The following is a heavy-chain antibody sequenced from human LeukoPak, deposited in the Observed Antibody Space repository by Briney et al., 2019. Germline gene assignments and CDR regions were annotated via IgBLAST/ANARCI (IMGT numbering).Heavy chain of an antibody. V-gene: IGHV3-53*01. Sequence: QPGGSLRLSCAASGFNVSSNYMTWVRQAPGKGLEWVSVIYSGGSTYYGDSVQGRFTISRDNSQNTLYLQMNSLRAEDTAVYYCARGPTVEYYDSSGYYYDFDYWGQGTLVTVSS. CDR1: GFNVSSNY. J-gene: IGHJ4*02. D-gene: IGHD3-22*01. CDR3: ARGPTVEYYDSSGYYYDFDY. CDR2: IYSGGST.